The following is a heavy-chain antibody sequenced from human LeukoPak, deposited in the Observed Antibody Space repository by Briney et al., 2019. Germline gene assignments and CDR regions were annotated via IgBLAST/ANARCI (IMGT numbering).Heavy chain of an antibody. CDR1: GFTFRSYG. CDR2: IWDDGSNE. D-gene: IGHD1-14*01. Sequence: GGSLRLSCAASGFTFRSYGMVWVRQAPGKGLEWVAVIWDDGSNEYYADSAKGRFTISRDNSKNTLSLQMNSLTAEDTAVYYCARHRQGTTGYYFDYWGQGTLVTVSS. J-gene: IGHJ4*02. CDR3: ARHRQGTTGYYFDY. V-gene: IGHV3-33*01.